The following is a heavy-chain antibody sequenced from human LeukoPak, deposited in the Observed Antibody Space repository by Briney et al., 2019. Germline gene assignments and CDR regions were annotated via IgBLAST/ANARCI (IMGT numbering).Heavy chain of an antibody. D-gene: IGHD3-22*01. Sequence: ASVKVSCKLSGYTFTSYYLHWVRQAPGQGLEWMGIINPSDGSASYAQKFQGRVTMDRDTSTSTVYMELSSLRSEDTAVYYCARLLNYYDSSGYYQYYFDYWGQGTLVTVPS. CDR1: GYTFTSYY. CDR2: INPSDGSA. J-gene: IGHJ4*02. CDR3: ARLLNYYDSSGYYQYYFDY. V-gene: IGHV1-46*01.